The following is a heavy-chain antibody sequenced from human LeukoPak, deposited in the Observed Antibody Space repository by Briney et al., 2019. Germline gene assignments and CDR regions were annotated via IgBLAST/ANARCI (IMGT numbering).Heavy chain of an antibody. CDR2: ISPYNGDT. Sequence: ASVKVSCKASGYAFASYAISWVRQAPGQGLEWMGWISPYNGDTNYAQNLQGRVTMTTDTSTNTAYMELRSLTSDDTAVYYCARGGTTYGFDSWGQGTLVTVSS. CDR1: GYAFASYA. V-gene: IGHV1-18*01. D-gene: IGHD1-1*01. CDR3: ARGGTTYGFDS. J-gene: IGHJ4*02.